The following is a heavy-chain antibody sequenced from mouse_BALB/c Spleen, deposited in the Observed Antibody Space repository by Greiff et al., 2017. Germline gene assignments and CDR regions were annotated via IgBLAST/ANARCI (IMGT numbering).Heavy chain of an antibody. CDR2: INPNNGGT. CDR3: ARWGWLLRGNYYAMDY. J-gene: IGHJ4*01. CDR1: GYTFTDYN. D-gene: IGHD2-3*01. V-gene: IGHV1-18*01. Sequence: EVKLMESGPELVKPGASVKIPCKASGYTFTDYNMDWVKQSHGKSLEWIGDINPNNGGTIYNQKFKGKATLTVDKSSSTAYMELRSLTSEDTAVYYCARWGWLLRGNYYAMDYWGQGTSVTVSS.